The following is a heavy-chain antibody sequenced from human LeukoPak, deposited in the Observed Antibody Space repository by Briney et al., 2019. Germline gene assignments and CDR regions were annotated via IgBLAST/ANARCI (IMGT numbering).Heavy chain of an antibody. D-gene: IGHD3-16*01. Sequence: SETLSLTCTVSGDSISGSYWTWVRQPPGQGLEWIGQVHYSGRADYNPSLKRRITISVDTSKNQMSLTLTSVTAADTAIYYCVKFGVDYDMGVWGQGTTVTVSS. J-gene: IGHJ6*02. CDR2: VHYSGRA. CDR1: GDSISGSY. CDR3: VKFGVDYDMGV. V-gene: IGHV4-59*01.